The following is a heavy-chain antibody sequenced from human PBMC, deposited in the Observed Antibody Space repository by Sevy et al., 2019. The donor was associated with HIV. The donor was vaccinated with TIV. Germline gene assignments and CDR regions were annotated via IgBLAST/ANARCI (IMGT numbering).Heavy chain of an antibody. D-gene: IGHD2-15*01. J-gene: IGHJ4*02. V-gene: IGHV3-48*01. CDR2: ISDSSDTI. CDR3: ARVRDRYCSGGSCYYEHFFDD. CDR1: GFIFSNYY. Sequence: GGSLRLSCAASGFIFSNYYMTWVRQAPGKGLEWVSYISDSSDTISYADSVKGRFTISRDNAKNALYLQMSSLRGEDTAVYYCARVRDRYCSGGSCYYEHFFDDWGQGTLVTVSS.